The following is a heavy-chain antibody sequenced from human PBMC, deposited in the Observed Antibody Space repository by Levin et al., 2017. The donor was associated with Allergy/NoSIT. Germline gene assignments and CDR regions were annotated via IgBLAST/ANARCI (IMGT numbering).Heavy chain of an antibody. CDR1: GGTFSSYA. CDR2: IIPIFGTA. J-gene: IGHJ4*02. D-gene: IGHD5-12*01. Sequence: KISCKASGGTFSSYAISWVRQAPGQGLEWMGGIIPIFGTANYAQKFQGRVTITADESTSTAYMELSSLRSEDTAVYYCARTKYSGYDLADFDYWGQGTLVTVSS. V-gene: IGHV1-69*01. CDR3: ARTKYSGYDLADFDY.